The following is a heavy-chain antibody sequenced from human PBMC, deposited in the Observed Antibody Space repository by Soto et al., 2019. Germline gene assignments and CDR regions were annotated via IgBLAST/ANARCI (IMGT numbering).Heavy chain of an antibody. CDR1: GGSFSGYY. CDR2: INHSGST. J-gene: IGHJ3*02. CDR3: ARGFIERYSSGWYKFSKTERPNDAFDI. V-gene: IGHV4-34*01. D-gene: IGHD6-19*01. Sequence: QVQLQQWGAGLLKPSETLSLTCAVYGGSFSGYYWSWIRQPPGKGLEWIGEINHSGSTNYNPSLKSRVTISGDTSKNAFSLGLGSVTAADTAVYYCARGFIERYSSGWYKFSKTERPNDAFDIWGQGTMVTVSS.